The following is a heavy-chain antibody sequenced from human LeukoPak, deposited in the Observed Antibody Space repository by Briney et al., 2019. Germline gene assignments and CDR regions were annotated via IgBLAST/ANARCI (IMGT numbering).Heavy chain of an antibody. CDR1: GFTVSSNY. J-gene: IGHJ6*02. Sequence: AGGSLRLSCAASGFTVSSNYMSWVRQAPGKGLEWVSVIYSGGSTYYADSVKGRFTISRDNSKNTLYLQMNSLRAEDTAVYYCARDLTVVTATYYYYYGMDVWGQGTTVTVSS. CDR3: ARDLTVVTATYYYYYGMDV. V-gene: IGHV3-66*01. D-gene: IGHD2-21*02. CDR2: IYSGGST.